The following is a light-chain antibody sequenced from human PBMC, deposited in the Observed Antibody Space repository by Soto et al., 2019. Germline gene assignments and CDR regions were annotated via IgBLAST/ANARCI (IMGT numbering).Light chain of an antibody. CDR1: QSVSSN. J-gene: IGKJ4*01. V-gene: IGKV3D-15*01. CDR2: SAS. Sequence: EIVLTQSPVTLSLPPGERATFSCRSSQSVSSNYLAWYQQKPGQAPRLLIYSASTRATGTPARFSGSGSGTEFTLTISRLQSEDFAVYYCQQYNNWPPLTFGGGTKVDI. CDR3: QQYNNWPPLT.